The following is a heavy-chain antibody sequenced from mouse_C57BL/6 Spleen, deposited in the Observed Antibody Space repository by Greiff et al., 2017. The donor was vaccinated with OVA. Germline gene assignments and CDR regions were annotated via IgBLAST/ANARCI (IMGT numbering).Heavy chain of an antibody. V-gene: IGHV2-2*01. D-gene: IGHD2-1*01. CDR1: GFSLTSYG. Sequence: QVQLQQSGPGLVQPSQSLSITCTVSGFSLTSYGVHWVRQSPGKGLEWLGVIWSGGSTDYNAAFISRLSISKDNSKSQVFFKMNSLQADDTEIYYSARKDGNYGGDYSAMDYRGQETSDTVSS. J-gene: IGHJ4*01. CDR3: ARKDGNYGGDYSAMDY. CDR2: IWSGGST.